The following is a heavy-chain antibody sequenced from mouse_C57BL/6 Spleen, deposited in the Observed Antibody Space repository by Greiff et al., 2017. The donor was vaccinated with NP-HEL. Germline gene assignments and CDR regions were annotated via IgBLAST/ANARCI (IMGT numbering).Heavy chain of an antibody. Sequence: QVHVKQSGAELARPGASVKLSCKASGYTFTSYGISWVKQRTGQGLEWIGEIYPRSGNTYYNEKFKGKATLTADKSSSTAYMELRSLTSEDSAVYFCASLELTGTDWFAYWGQGTLVTVSA. CDR1: GYTFTSYG. D-gene: IGHD4-1*01. CDR2: IYPRSGNT. J-gene: IGHJ3*01. CDR3: ASLELTGTDWFAY. V-gene: IGHV1-81*01.